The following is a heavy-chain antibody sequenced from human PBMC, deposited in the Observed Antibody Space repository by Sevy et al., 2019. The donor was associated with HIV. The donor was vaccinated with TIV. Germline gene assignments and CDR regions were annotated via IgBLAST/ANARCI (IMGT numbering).Heavy chain of an antibody. CDR2: IHHTGTT. J-gene: IGHJ4*01. D-gene: IGHD6-25*01. CDR3: ARGVDARLPHY. CDR1: YGSLSGYY. Sequence: SESLSLTCAVYYGSLSGYYYSWIRQSPGKGLEWIGEIHHTGTTTYNPSLKSRVTISLDTSMNQFSLKLTSVTAADTGVYYCARGVDARLPHYWGHGNMVSVSS. V-gene: IGHV4-34*01.